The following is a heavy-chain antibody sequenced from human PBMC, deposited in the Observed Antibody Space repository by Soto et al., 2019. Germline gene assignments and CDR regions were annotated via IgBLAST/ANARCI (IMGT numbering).Heavy chain of an antibody. CDR1: GCSISSSSCY. Sequence: QLQLQESGPGLVKPSETLSLTCTVSGCSISSSSCYWGWIRQPPGKGLEWMGSIYYSWSTYYNPSLKSRVTISEDTSKNQFSLKLSSVTAADTAVYYCARHGPFISIWHHGDYFDYWCQGTLVTVSS. CDR2: IYYSWST. J-gene: IGHJ4*02. CDR3: ARHGPFISIWHHGDYFDY. V-gene: IGHV4-39*01. D-gene: IGHD6-13*01.